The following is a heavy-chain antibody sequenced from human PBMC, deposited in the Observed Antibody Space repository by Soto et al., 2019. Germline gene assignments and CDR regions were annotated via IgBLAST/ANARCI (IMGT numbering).Heavy chain of an antibody. CDR3: ARDKVDTAMVGSDY. Sequence: QVQLQESGPGLVKPSQTLSLTCTVSGGSISSGGYYWSWIRQHPGKGLEWIGYIYYSGSTYHNPSLKRRVTISVDTSKNQCSLKLSSVTAADTAVYYCARDKVDTAMVGSDYWGQGTLVTVSS. D-gene: IGHD5-18*01. V-gene: IGHV4-31*03. CDR2: IYYSGST. CDR1: GGSISSGGYY. J-gene: IGHJ4*02.